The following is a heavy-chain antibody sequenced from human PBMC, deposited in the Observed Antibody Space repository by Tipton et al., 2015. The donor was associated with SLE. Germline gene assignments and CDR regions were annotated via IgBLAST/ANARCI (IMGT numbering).Heavy chain of an antibody. D-gene: IGHD6-13*01. CDR1: GFTFSNYA. CDR3: ARVIAAPPYGMDV. J-gene: IGHJ6*02. V-gene: IGHV3-30*04. Sequence: RSLRLSCAASGFTFSNYAMHWVRQAPGKGLEWVTFISYDGSNKYYGDSVKGRFTISRDNSKSTLYLQMSSLRPEDTAVYYCARVIAAPPYGMDVWGPGTTVTVSS. CDR2: ISYDGSNK.